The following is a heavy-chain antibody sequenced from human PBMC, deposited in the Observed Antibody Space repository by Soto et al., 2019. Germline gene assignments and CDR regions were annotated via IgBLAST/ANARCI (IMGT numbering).Heavy chain of an antibody. CDR2: INDSGST. Sequence: QVQLQHWGAGLLKPSGTLSLTCAVYGGSFSGYSWTWLRQPPGKGLEWIGEINDSGSTNYNPSLKSRATVSGDTSKNQFSLKVNSVTAADAAVYYCARGHEGGGGFFVDVWGKGTTVTVSS. CDR3: ARGHEGGGGFFVDV. V-gene: IGHV4-34*01. J-gene: IGHJ6*04. CDR1: GGSFSGYS. D-gene: IGHD3-16*01.